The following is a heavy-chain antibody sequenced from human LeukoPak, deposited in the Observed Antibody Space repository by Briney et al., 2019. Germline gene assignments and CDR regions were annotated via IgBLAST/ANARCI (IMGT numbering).Heavy chain of an antibody. CDR3: AGSYCSSTSCYGP. CDR1: GFTFTSSA. CDR2: IVVGSGNT. Sequence: GTSVKVSCKASGFTFTSSAMQWVRQARGQRLEWIGWIVVGSGNTNYAQKFQERVTITRDMSTSTAYMELSSLRSEDTAVYYCAGSYCSSTSCYGPWGQGTLVTVSS. V-gene: IGHV1-58*02. J-gene: IGHJ4*02. D-gene: IGHD2-2*01.